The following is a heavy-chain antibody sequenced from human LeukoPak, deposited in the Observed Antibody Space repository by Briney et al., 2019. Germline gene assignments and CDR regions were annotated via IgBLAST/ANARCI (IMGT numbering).Heavy chain of an antibody. V-gene: IGHV3-30-3*01. CDR2: ISHDGSSK. J-gene: IGHJ4*02. D-gene: IGHD6-19*01. Sequence: GGSLRLSCAASGFTFSSYAMHWVRQAPGKGLEWVAVISHDGSSKYFADSVKGRFTISRDTSKNTLYLQMNSLRAEDTAVYYCARANRPFHSSGWYKDYWGQGTLVTVSS. CDR3: ARANRPFHSSGWYKDY. CDR1: GFTFSSYA.